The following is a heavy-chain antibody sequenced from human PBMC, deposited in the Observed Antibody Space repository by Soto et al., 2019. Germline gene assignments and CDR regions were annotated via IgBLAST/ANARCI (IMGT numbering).Heavy chain of an antibody. Sequence: ASVKVSCKSSTYTYNTHYIHWVRQAPGQGLEWVGVINPSVGSTNYAQKFQGRVTMTRDTSTTTFYMEVTSLTSEDTVVYYCVGGSASGVDHWGQGTLVTVSS. D-gene: IGHD6-6*01. CDR1: TYTYNTHY. V-gene: IGHV1-46*02. J-gene: IGHJ4*02. CDR2: INPSVGST. CDR3: VGGSASGVDH.